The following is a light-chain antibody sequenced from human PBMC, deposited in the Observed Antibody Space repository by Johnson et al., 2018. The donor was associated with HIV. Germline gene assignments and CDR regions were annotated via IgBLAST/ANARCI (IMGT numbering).Light chain of an antibody. J-gene: IGLJ1*01. CDR3: ATWVGSIIIGGV. Sequence: QSVLTQPPSVSAAPGQKVTISCSGSSSDIGNNYVSCHQQVPGTAPKLLIYDNNKRSSGIPDRFSGSKSGTSATLGITGLQTGDEADYYCATWVGSIIIGGVFGPGTKVPVL. CDR1: SSDIGNNY. V-gene: IGLV1-51*01. CDR2: DNN.